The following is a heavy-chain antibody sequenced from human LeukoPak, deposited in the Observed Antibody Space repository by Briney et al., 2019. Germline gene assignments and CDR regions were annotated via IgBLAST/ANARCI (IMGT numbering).Heavy chain of an antibody. J-gene: IGHJ4*02. CDR3: ARGGSSLIN. D-gene: IGHD6-13*01. CDR2: IYYSGST. V-gene: IGHV4-39*07. Sequence: SETLSLTCTVSGGSISSSSYYWGWIRQPPGKGLEWIGSIYYSGSTYYNPSLKSRVTISVDTSKNQFSLKLSSVTAADTAVYYCARGGSSLINWGQGILVTVSS. CDR1: GGSISSSSYY.